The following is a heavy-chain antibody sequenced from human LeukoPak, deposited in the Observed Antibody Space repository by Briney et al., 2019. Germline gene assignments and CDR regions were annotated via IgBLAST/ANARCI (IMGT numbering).Heavy chain of an antibody. Sequence: AASVRVSCKASGHTFTEYYMHWVRQAPGQGLEWMGWINPNSGDTNYAQKFQGRVTMTRDTSINTAYMDLSRLRFDDTAVYYCAIEAHGSGSYYPDYWGQGTLVTVSS. J-gene: IGHJ4*02. D-gene: IGHD3-10*01. CDR1: GHTFTEYY. CDR2: INPNSGDT. CDR3: AIEAHGSGSYYPDY. V-gene: IGHV1-2*02.